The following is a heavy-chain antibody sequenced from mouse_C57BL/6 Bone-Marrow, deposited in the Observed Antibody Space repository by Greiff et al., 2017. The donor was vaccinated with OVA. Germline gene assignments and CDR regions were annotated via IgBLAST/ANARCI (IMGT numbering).Heavy chain of an antibody. V-gene: IGHV1-69*01. CDR1: GYTFTSYW. J-gene: IGHJ2*01. Sequence: QVQLQQPGAELVMPGASVKLSCKASGYTFTSYWMHWVKQRPGPGLEWIGAIDPSDSYTNYNQKFKGKSTLTVDKSSSTAYMQLSSLTSEDSAVYYCARLSTTVDYWGQGTTLTVSS. D-gene: IGHD1-1*01. CDR3: ARLSTTVDY. CDR2: IDPSDSYT.